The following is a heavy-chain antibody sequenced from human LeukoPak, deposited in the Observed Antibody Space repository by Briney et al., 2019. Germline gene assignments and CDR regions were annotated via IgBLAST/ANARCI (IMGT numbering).Heavy chain of an antibody. CDR1: GFTFSSYS. CDR2: ISSSSSYI. D-gene: IGHD3-22*01. Sequence: KAGGSLRLSCAASGFTFSSYSMNWVRQAPGKGLEWVSSISSSSSYIYYADSVKGRFTISRDNAKNSLYLQMSSLRAEDTAVYYCARDHPTYYYDSSGYWEEVVRDYWGQGTLVTVSS. J-gene: IGHJ4*02. CDR3: ARDHPTYYYDSSGYWEEVVRDY. V-gene: IGHV3-21*01.